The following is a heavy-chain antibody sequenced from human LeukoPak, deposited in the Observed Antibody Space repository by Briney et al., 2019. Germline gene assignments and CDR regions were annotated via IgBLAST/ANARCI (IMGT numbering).Heavy chain of an antibody. CDR2: ISSNGGST. CDR3: ARESGYPDY. V-gene: IGHV3-64*01. Sequence: QSGGSLRLSCAASGFTFSSYAMHWVRQAPEKGLECVSAISSNGGSTYYANSVKGRFTISRDNSKNTLYLQMGSLRAEDMAVYYCARESGYPDYWGQGTLVTVSS. D-gene: IGHD3-3*01. CDR1: GFTFSSYA. J-gene: IGHJ4*02.